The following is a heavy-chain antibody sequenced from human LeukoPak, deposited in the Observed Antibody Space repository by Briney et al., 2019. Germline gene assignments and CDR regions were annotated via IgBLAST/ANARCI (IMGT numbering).Heavy chain of an antibody. CDR1: GYTFIGDY. CDR2: INPNSGGT. D-gene: IGHD3-22*01. Sequence: ASVKVSCTTSGYTFIGDYMHWVRQAPGQGLEWMGWINPNSGGTNYAQKFQGRVTITSTTSTTTAHMELRRLRSDDTAVYYCARDHDFGYYESSGSFYIWGQGTMVTVSS. CDR3: ARDHDFGYYESSGSFYI. V-gene: IGHV1-2*02. J-gene: IGHJ3*02.